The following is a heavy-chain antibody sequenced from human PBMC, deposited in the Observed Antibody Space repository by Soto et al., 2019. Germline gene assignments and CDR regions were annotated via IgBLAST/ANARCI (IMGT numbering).Heavy chain of an antibody. CDR1: GGSFSGYY. CDR2: INHSGST. J-gene: IGHJ6*02. Sequence: PSETLSLTCAVYGGSFSGYYWSWIRQPPGKGLEWIGEINHSGSTNYNPSLKGRVTISVDTSKNQFSLKLSSVTAADTAVYYCARWRSSSWYRNYYYGMDVWGQGTTVTVSS. D-gene: IGHD6-13*01. CDR3: ARWRSSSWYRNYYYGMDV. V-gene: IGHV4-34*01.